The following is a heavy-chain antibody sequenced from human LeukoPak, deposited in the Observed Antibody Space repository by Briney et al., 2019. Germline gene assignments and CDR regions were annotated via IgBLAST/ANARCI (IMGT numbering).Heavy chain of an antibody. Sequence: GGSLRLSCAASGFTFSSYWMSWVRQAPGPGLERVANIKQDGSEKYYVDSVKGRFTISRDNAKNSLYLQMNSLRAEDTAVYYCAREEGIAAAAYFDYWGQGTLVTVSS. CDR1: GFTFSSYW. D-gene: IGHD6-13*01. CDR2: IKQDGSEK. J-gene: IGHJ4*02. CDR3: AREEGIAAAAYFDY. V-gene: IGHV3-7*01.